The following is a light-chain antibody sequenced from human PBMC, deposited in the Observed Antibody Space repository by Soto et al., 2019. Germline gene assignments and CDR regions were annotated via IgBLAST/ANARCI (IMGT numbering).Light chain of an antibody. CDR1: SSNIGKNY. Sequence: QSVLTQPPSVSAAPGQKVTISCSGSSSNIGKNYVSWYQRLPGTAPKLLIYDNNDRSSGIPDRFSGANSGASATLGIAGLQTGDEADYYCGSWDTSRSAVVFGGGTKVTVL. J-gene: IGLJ2*01. CDR3: GSWDTSRSAVV. V-gene: IGLV1-51*01. CDR2: DNN.